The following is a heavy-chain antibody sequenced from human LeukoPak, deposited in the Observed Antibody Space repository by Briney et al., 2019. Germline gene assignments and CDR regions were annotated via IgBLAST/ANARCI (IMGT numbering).Heavy chain of an antibody. CDR1: GVTFSSYA. CDR2: ISSNGGRT. D-gene: IGHD2-2*01. V-gene: IGHV3-64D*06. Sequence: PGGTLRLSCTASGVTFSSYAMHWVRQAPGKGMEYVSAISSNGGRTYYADSVKSRFTIYRDNSKNTLYLQMSSLRAEATAVYYCVKGRVVPSAPLDYWGQGTLVTVSS. CDR3: VKGRVVPSAPLDY. J-gene: IGHJ4*02.